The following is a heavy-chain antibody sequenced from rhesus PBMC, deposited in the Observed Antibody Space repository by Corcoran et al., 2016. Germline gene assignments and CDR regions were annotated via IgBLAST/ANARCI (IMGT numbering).Heavy chain of an antibody. V-gene: IGHV1-198*02. J-gene: IGHJ4*01. Sequence: QVQLVQSGAEVKKPGASVKVSCKASGFTFGSYAINWVRQAPGPWLDWMGVIIPLVGITNHAEKFQVRVTITADTSTSTAYMELSSLRSEDTAVYYCARASYEDDYGYYYTDFDYWGQGVLVTVSS. CDR3: ARASYEDDYGYYYTDFDY. D-gene: IGHD3-9*01. CDR2: IIPLVGIT. CDR1: GFTFGSYA.